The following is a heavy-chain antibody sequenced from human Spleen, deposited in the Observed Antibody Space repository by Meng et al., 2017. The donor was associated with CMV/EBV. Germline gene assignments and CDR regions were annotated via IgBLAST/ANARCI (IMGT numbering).Heavy chain of an antibody. V-gene: IGHV4-4*07. CDR1: GGSINSYY. J-gene: IGHJ4*02. CDR2: IYYSGST. D-gene: IGHD5-12*01. CDR3: ARWYSGYDYYYFDY. Sequence: QVQLQESGPGLVKPSETLSLTCTVSGGSINSYYWSWIRQPAGKGLEWIGSIYYSGSTYYNPSLKSRVTISVDTSKNQFSLKLSSVTAADTAVYYCARWYSGYDYYYFDYWGQGTLVTVSS.